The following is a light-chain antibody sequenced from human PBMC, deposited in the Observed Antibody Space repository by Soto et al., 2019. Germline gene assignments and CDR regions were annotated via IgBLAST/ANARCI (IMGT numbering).Light chain of an antibody. CDR2: GAS. CDR1: QSVSSN. J-gene: IGKJ4*01. V-gene: IGKV3-15*01. Sequence: EIVMTQSPATLSVSPGERATLSCRASQSVSSNLAWYQQKPVQAPRLLIYGASTRATGIPARFSGSGSGTEFTFTISSLQSEDFAVYYCQQYNNWPLTFGGGTKVEIK. CDR3: QQYNNWPLT.